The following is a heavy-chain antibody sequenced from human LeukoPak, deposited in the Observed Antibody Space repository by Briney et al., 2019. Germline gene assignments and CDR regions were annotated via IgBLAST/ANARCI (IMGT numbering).Heavy chain of an antibody. J-gene: IGHJ6*03. D-gene: IGHD1-14*01. CDR2: ISGSGSST. Sequence: GGSLRLSCAASGFTFSSYAMSWVRQAPGKGLEWVSPISGSGSSTYYADSVKGRFTISRDNSKNTLYLQMNSLRAEDTAVYYCARTRDPPTYYYFYMDVWGKGTTVTVSS. CDR1: GFTFSSYA. V-gene: IGHV3-23*01. CDR3: ARTRDPPTYYYFYMDV.